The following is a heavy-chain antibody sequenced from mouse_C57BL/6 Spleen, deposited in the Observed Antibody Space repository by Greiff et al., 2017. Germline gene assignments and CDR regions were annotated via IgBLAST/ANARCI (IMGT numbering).Heavy chain of an antibody. CDR3: ARSGSSGLGYAMDY. D-gene: IGHD3-2*02. V-gene: IGHV1-82*01. Sequence: LMESGPELVKPGASVKISCKASGYAFSSSWMNWVKQRPGKGLEWIGRIYPGDGDTNYNGKFKGKATLTADKSSSTAYMQLSSLTSEDSAVYFCARSGSSGLGYAMDYWGQGTSVTVSS. CDR2: IYPGDGDT. J-gene: IGHJ4*01. CDR1: GYAFSSSW.